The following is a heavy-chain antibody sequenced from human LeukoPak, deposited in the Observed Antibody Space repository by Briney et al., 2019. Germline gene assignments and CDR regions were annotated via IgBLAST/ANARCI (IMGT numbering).Heavy chain of an antibody. D-gene: IGHD3-10*01. V-gene: IGHV3-7*01. J-gene: IGHJ4*02. CDR3: ARDFGYGSGSYGVN. Sequence: HPGGSLRLSCAASGFTFSGYWMSWVRQAPGKGLEWMANIKQDGSEKYYVDSVKGRFTISRDNAKNSLYLQMNSLRAEDTAVYYCARDFGYGSGSYGVNWGQGTLVTVSS. CDR1: GFTFSGYW. CDR2: IKQDGSEK.